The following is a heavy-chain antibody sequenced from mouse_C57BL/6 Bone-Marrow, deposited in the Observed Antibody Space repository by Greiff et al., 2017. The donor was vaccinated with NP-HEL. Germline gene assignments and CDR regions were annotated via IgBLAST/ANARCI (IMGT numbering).Heavy chain of an antibody. J-gene: IGHJ2*01. CDR2: IYPGSGST. V-gene: IGHV1-55*01. CDR3: ARARGNPDYFDY. CDR1: GYTFTSYW. Sequence: QVQLKQPGAELVKPGASVKMSCKASGYTFTSYWITWVKQRPGQGLEWIGDIYPGSGSTNYNEKFKSKATLTVDKSSSTAYMQLSSRTSEDSAVYYCARARGNPDYFDYWGQGTTLTVSS.